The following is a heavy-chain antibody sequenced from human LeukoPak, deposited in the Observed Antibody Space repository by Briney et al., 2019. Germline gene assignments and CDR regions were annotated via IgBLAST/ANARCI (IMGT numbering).Heavy chain of an antibody. V-gene: IGHV1-2*02. Sequence: GASVKVSCKASGYTFTGYYMHWVRQAPGQGLEWMGWINPNSGGTNYAQKFQGRVTMTRDTSISTAYMELSRLRSDDTAVYYCARENYDILTGPFGGFDYWGQGTLVTVSS. CDR3: ARENYDILTGPFGGFDY. CDR1: GYTFTGYY. CDR2: INPNSGGT. J-gene: IGHJ4*02. D-gene: IGHD3-9*01.